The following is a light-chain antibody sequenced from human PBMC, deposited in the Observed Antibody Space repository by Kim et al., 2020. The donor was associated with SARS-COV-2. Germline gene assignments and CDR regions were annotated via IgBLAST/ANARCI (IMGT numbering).Light chain of an antibody. CDR1: QSVSSSY. CDR3: QQYGSSLYT. V-gene: IGKV3-20*01. Sequence: LAPGERAPLSGRASQSVSSSYLAWYQQKHGQAPRPLIYGASSRATGIPDRFSGSGSGTDFTLTISRLEPEDFAVYYCQQYGSSLYTFGQGTKLEI. CDR2: GAS. J-gene: IGKJ2*01.